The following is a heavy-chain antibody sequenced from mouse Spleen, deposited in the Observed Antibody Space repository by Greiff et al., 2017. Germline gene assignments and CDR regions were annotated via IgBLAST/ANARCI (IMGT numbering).Heavy chain of an antibody. Sequence: QVQLQQPGAELVRPGTSVKVSCKASGYAFTNYLIEWVKQRPGQGLEWIGVINPGSGGTNYNEKFKGKATLTADKSSSTAYMQLSSLTSDDSAVYFCARQSMMVTTEAAPWFAYWGQGTLVTVSA. D-gene: IGHD2-3*01. V-gene: IGHV1-54*03. CDR1: GYAFTNYL. CDR2: INPGSGGT. CDR3: ARQSMMVTTEAAPWFAY. J-gene: IGHJ3*01.